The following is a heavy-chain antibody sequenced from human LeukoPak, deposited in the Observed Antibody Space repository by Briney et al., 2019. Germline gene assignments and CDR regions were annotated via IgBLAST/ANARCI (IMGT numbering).Heavy chain of an antibody. Sequence: KPSETLSLTCTVSGGSISSYYWSWIRQPPGKGLEWIGYIYYSGSTNYNPPLKSRVTISVDTSKTQSSLKLSSVTAADTAVYYCARVGSSWYGGDYYFDYWGQGTLVTVSS. J-gene: IGHJ4*02. D-gene: IGHD6-13*01. CDR1: GGSISSYY. CDR3: ARVGSSWYGGDYYFDY. V-gene: IGHV4-59*01. CDR2: IYYSGST.